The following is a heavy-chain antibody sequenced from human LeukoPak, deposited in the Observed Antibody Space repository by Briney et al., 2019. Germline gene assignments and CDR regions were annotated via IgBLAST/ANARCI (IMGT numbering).Heavy chain of an antibody. CDR1: GFTFSSYA. D-gene: IGHD1-1*01. J-gene: IGHJ4*02. CDR3: AAYLGPGYPFDY. Sequence: PGGSLRLSCAASGFTFSSYAMSWVRQAPGKGLEWVSAINGSGGSTYYADSVKGRFTISRDNSKNTLYLQMNSLRAEDTAVYYCAAYLGPGYPFDYWGQGTLVTVSS. CDR2: INGSGGST. V-gene: IGHV3-23*01.